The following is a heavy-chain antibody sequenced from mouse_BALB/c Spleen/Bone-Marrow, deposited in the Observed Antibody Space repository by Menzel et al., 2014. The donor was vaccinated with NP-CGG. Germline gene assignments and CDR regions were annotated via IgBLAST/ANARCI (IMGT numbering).Heavy chain of an antibody. D-gene: IGHD2-4*01. CDR1: GFNIKDTY. J-gene: IGHJ4*01. Sequence: EVQLQQSGAELVKPGASVKLSCTASGFNIKDTYMHWVKQRPEQGLEWIGRIDPANGNTKYDPKFQGKATITADTSSNTAYLQLSSLTSEDTAVYYCARGYYDYVYAMDYWGQGTSDTVSS. V-gene: IGHV14-3*02. CDR3: ARGYYDYVYAMDY. CDR2: IDPANGNT.